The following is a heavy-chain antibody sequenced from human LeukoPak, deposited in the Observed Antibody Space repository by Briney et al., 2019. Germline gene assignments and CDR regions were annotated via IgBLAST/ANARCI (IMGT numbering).Heavy chain of an antibody. CDR3: ARPRGNVEMAKNPFDY. D-gene: IGHD5-24*01. CDR1: GFTFSSHG. J-gene: IGHJ4*02. Sequence: GGSLRLSCAASGFTFSSHGMNWVRQAPGKGLEWVSGISGSGGNTYYADSVKGRFTISRDNAKNSLYLQMNSLRAEDTAVYYCARPRGNVEMAKNPFDYWGQGTLVTVSS. CDR2: ISGSGGNT. V-gene: IGHV3-21*01.